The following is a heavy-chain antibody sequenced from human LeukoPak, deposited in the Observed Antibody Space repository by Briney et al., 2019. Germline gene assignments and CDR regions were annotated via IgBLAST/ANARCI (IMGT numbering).Heavy chain of an antibody. V-gene: IGHV3-21*01. Sequence: GGSLRLSCAASGFTFTSYSMNWVRQAPGKGLEWVSSISSLSTYIYYADSVKGRFTISRDNAQNSLYLQMNSLRAEDTAVYYCARDYGGSSPFDYWGQGTLVTVSS. CDR1: GFTFTSYS. CDR2: ISSLSTYI. D-gene: IGHD4-23*01. CDR3: ARDYGGSSPFDY. J-gene: IGHJ4*02.